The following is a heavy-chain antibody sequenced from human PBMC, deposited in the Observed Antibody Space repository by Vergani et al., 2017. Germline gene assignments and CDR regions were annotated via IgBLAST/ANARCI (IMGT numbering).Heavy chain of an antibody. CDR1: GFTFSSYW. Sequence: EVQLVESGGGLVQPGGSLRLSCAASGFTFSSYWMHWVRQAPGKGLVWVSRINSDGSSTSYADSVKGRFTISRDNAKNTLYLQMNSLRAEDTAAYYCARVPVTALYYFDYWGQGTLVTVSS. D-gene: IGHD5-18*01. J-gene: IGHJ4*02. V-gene: IGHV3-74*01. CDR3: ARVPVTALYYFDY. CDR2: INSDGSST.